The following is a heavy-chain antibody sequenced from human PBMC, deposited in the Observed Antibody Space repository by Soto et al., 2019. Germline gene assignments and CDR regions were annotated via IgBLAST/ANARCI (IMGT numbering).Heavy chain of an antibody. J-gene: IGHJ6*02. V-gene: IGHV4-4*02. CDR3: ARENSSSWPYYYYYGMDV. Sequence: SETLSLTCAVSGGSISSSNWWSWVRQPPGKGLEWIGEIYHSGSTNYNPYLKSRVTISVDKSKNQFSLKLSSVTAADTAVFYCARENSSSWPYYYYYGMDVWGQGTTVTVSS. CDR1: GGSISSSNW. D-gene: IGHD6-13*01. CDR2: IYHSGST.